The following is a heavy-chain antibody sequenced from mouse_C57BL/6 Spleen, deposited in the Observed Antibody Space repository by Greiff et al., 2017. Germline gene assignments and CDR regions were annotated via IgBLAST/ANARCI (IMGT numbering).Heavy chain of an antibody. D-gene: IGHD3-2*02. CDR2: INPSNGGT. Sequence: VKLQQPGTELVKPGASVKLSCKASGYTFTSYWMHWVKQRPGQGLEWIGNINPSNGGTNYNEKFKSKATLTVDKSSSTAYMQLSSLTSEDSAVYYCARPSDSSGRYFDYWGQGTTLTVSS. CDR3: ARPSDSSGRYFDY. V-gene: IGHV1-53*01. CDR1: GYTFTSYW. J-gene: IGHJ2*01.